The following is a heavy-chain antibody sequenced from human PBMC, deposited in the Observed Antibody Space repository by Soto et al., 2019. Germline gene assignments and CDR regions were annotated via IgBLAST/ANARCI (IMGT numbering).Heavy chain of an antibody. V-gene: IGHV1-3*01. J-gene: IGHJ4*02. CDR3: ASQLGITGTIPGH. CDR1: GYTFTSYA. Sequence: ASVKVSCKASGYTFTSYAMYWVRQAPGQRLEWMGWINAGNGNTKYSQKFQGRVTITRDTSASTAYMELSSLRSEDTAVYYCASQLGITGTIPGHWGQGTLVTVSS. CDR2: INAGNGNT. D-gene: IGHD1-7*01.